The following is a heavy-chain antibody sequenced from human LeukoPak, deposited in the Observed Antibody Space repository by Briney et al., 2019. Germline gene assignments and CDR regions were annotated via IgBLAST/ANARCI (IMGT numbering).Heavy chain of an antibody. D-gene: IGHD3-16*02. V-gene: IGHV4-31*03. CDR1: GGTISSGGYY. Sequence: SQTLSLTCTVSGGTISSGGYYWSWIRQHPGKVRGRIGYIYYSGSTYYNPSLKSRVTISVDTSKNQFSLKLSSVTAADTAVYYCARMAFGGVIVTPGSPAWFDPWGQGTLVTVSS. CDR3: ARMAFGGVIVTPGSPAWFDP. CDR2: IYYSGST. J-gene: IGHJ5*02.